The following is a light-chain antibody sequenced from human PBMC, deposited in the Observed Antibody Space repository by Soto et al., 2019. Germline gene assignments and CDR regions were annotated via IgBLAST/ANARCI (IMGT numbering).Light chain of an antibody. CDR2: RAS. J-gene: IGKJ1*01. Sequence: EIVMTQSPATLSVSQGERATLSCTASHYVYSNVAWFQQRPGQAPRLLIYRASIRATGTPARFSGSGSGTEFTLTITSLQSEDFALYYCQQYHNLWTVAQGTKVDSK. V-gene: IGKV3-15*01. CDR1: HYVYSN. CDR3: QQYHNLWT.